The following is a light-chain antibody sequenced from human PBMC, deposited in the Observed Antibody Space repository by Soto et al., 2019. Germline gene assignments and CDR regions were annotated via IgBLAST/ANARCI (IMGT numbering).Light chain of an antibody. Sequence: DIPFAQSPFFLFASVGDRVPNTFRASQGISSYLAWYQQKPGQVPKLLISKASSLESGVPSRFSGSGSGTEFTLTISSLQPDDSATYYCQQYNSYRAFGQGTKVDIK. CDR3: QQYNSYRA. CDR1: QGISSY. J-gene: IGKJ1*01. CDR2: KAS. V-gene: IGKV1-5*03.